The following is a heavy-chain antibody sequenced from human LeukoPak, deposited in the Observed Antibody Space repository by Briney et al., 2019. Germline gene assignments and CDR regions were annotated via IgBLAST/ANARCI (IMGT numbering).Heavy chain of an antibody. Sequence: PSETLSLTCAVSGYFISSGYYWGWIRQPPGKGLEWIGSIHHSGSTYFNPSLKSRVTISVDTSKNQFSLKLSSVTAADTAVYYCARVPPMTTGYFDLWGRGTLVTVSS. J-gene: IGHJ2*01. D-gene: IGHD4-11*01. CDR2: IHHSGST. CDR3: ARVPPMTTGYFDL. V-gene: IGHV4-38-2*01. CDR1: GYFISSGYY.